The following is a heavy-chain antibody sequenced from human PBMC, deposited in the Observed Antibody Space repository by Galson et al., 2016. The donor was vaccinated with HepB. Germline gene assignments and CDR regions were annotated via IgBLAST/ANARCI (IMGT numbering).Heavy chain of an antibody. Sequence: SVKVSCKASGGSFSSDGITWVRQAPGQGLEWMGGIIPIYGTPKYAQKFQGRVTITADKSTSTAYMELSSLRSEDTAVYYCAREWDLLRGPFDYWGQGTLVTVSS. J-gene: IGHJ4*02. CDR1: GGSFSSDG. CDR2: IIPIYGTP. V-gene: IGHV1-69*06. CDR3: AREWDLLRGPFDY. D-gene: IGHD1-26*01.